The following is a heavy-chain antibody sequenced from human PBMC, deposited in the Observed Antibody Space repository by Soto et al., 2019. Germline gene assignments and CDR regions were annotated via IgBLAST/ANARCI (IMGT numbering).Heavy chain of an antibody. J-gene: IGHJ5*02. CDR1: GGSISSGDYY. Sequence: PSETLSLTCTVSGGSISSGDYYWSWIRQPPGKGLEWIGYIYYSGSTYYNPSLKSRVTISVDTSKNQFSLKLSSVTAADTAVYYCARSDDSHYYGSGSLYNWFDTWGQGALVTVSS. D-gene: IGHD3-10*01. CDR3: ARSDDSHYYGSGSLYNWFDT. CDR2: IYYSGST. V-gene: IGHV4-30-4*01.